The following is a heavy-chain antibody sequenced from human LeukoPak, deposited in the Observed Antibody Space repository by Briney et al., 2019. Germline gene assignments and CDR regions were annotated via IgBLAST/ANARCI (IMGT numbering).Heavy chain of an antibody. J-gene: IGHJ6*02. D-gene: IGHD3-3*01. V-gene: IGHV4-59*01. CDR3: ARYNDFWSGYYTAYYGMDV. CDR2: IYYSGST. CDR1: GGSISSYY. Sequence: PSETLSLTCTVSGGSISSYYWGWIRQPPGKGLEWIGYIYYSGSTNYNPSLKSRVTISVDTSKNQFSLKLSSVTAADTAVYYCARYNDFWSGYYTAYYGMDVWGQGTTVTVSS.